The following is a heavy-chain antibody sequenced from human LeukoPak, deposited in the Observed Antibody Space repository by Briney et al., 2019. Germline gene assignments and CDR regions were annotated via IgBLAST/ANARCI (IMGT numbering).Heavy chain of an antibody. CDR2: IYYSGST. CDR3: ARVGLVVTPDAFDI. V-gene: IGHV4-39*07. CDR1: GGSISSSSYY. D-gene: IGHD3-22*01. J-gene: IGHJ3*02. Sequence: SETLSLTCTVSGGSISSSSYYWGWIRQPPGKGLEWIGSIYYSGSTYYNPSLKSRVTISVDTSKNQFSLKLSSVTAADTAVYYCARVGLVVTPDAFDIWGQGTMVTVSS.